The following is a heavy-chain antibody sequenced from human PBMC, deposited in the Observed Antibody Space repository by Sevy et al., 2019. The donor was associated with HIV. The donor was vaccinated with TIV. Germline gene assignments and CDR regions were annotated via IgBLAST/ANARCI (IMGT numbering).Heavy chain of an antibody. Sequence: SETLSLTCTVSGYSISSGYYWGWIRQPPGKGLEWIGSIYHSGSTYYNTSLKSRVTISVDTSKNQFSLKLSSVTAADTAVYYCARDRGNWGTRLFDYWGQGTLVTVSS. D-gene: IGHD3-16*01. CDR2: IYHSGST. J-gene: IGHJ4*02. V-gene: IGHV4-38-2*02. CDR1: GYSISSGYY. CDR3: ARDRGNWGTRLFDY.